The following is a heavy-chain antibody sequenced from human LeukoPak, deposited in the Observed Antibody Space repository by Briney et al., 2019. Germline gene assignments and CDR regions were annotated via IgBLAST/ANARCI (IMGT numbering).Heavy chain of an antibody. CDR2: TIPIFGTA. CDR3: ARGGPGTRSWHDAFDI. CDR1: GGTFSSYA. V-gene: IGHV1-69*13. D-gene: IGHD3-10*01. J-gene: IGHJ3*02. Sequence: GASVKVSCKASGGTFSSYAISWVRQAPGQGLEWMGGTIPIFGTANYAQKFQGRVTITADESTSTAYMELSSLRSEDTAVYYCARGGPGTRSWHDAFDIWGQGTMVTVSS.